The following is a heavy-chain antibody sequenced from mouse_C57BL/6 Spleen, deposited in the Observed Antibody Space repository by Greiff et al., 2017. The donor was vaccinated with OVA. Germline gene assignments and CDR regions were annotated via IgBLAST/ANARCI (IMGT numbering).Heavy chain of an antibody. CDR1: GFTFSSYT. D-gene: IGHD4-1*01. J-gene: IGHJ2*01. CDR3: ARQLTGRGGFDY. CDR2: ISGGGGNT. Sequence: EVQLVESGGGLVKPGGSLKLSCAASGFTFSSYTMSWVRQTPEKRLEWVATISGGGGNTYYPDSVKGRFTISRDNAKNTLYLQMSSLRSEDTALYYCARQLTGRGGFDYWGQGTTLTVSS. V-gene: IGHV5-9*01.